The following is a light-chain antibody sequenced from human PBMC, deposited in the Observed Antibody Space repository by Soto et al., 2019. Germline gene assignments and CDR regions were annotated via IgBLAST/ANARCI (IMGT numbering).Light chain of an antibody. CDR2: GAS. Sequence: IVLTQSPGTLSLSPGERATLSCRASQSVSSSYLAWYQQKPGQAPRLLIYGASNRATAIPDRFSGSGSGTDFTLTISRLEPEDFAVYYCQHYDDSPGTFGQGTKVEIK. CDR3: QHYDDSPGT. CDR1: QSVSSSY. J-gene: IGKJ1*01. V-gene: IGKV3-20*01.